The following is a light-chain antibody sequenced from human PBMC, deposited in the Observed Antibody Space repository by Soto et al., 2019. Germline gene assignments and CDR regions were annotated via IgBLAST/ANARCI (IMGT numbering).Light chain of an antibody. J-gene: IGKJ4*01. V-gene: IGKV3-11*01. CDR2: DAS. CDR1: QSINRH. CDR3: QQRSNWPPVT. Sequence: EIVLTQSPATLSLSPGERATLSCRASQSINRHLAWYRQKPGQAPRLLIYDASNRATGIPARFSGSGSGPDFTLTISGLEPEDCGVYYYQQRSNWPPVTFGGGTKVEIK.